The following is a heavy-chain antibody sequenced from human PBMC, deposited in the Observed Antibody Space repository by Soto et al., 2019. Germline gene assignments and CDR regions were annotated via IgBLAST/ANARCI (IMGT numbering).Heavy chain of an antibody. J-gene: IGHJ6*02. CDR2: MGAHSGHT. V-gene: IGHV1-18*01. Sequence: QFQLVQSGAEVKKPGASVKVSCKASGYNFTRFGISWVRQAPGHGLEWMGWMGAHSGHTRQAQKFQGRLTMTTDASMNTAYIELRSLTSDDTALYYCGREGQPLAQEDYYKFNGMDVWGQGTTVIVSS. CDR1: GYNFTRFG. D-gene: IGHD1-1*01. CDR3: GREGQPLAQEDYYKFNGMDV.